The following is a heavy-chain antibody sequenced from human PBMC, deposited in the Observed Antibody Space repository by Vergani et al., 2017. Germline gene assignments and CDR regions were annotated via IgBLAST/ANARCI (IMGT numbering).Heavy chain of an antibody. Sequence: QVQLLQSGSELKKPGASVKISCKASGYSVRTYGINWVRQAPGQGLEWMGWINTDTGKPTYAQGFTGRFVFSFDTSVNTAYLQISSLKAEDTAVYYCAREYCSSTSCYTGGGGLDYWGQGTLVTVSS. D-gene: IGHD2-2*02. CDR1: GYSVRTYG. CDR3: AREYCSSTSCYTGGGGLDY. V-gene: IGHV7-4-1*02. J-gene: IGHJ4*02. CDR2: INTDTGKP.